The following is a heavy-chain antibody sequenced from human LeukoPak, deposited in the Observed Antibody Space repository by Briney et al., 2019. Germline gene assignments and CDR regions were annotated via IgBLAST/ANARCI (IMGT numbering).Heavy chain of an antibody. CDR1: GYTFTDYY. J-gene: IGHJ4*02. D-gene: IGHD1-26*01. CDR3: ARDRCSGSYQPFDN. Sequence: GASVKVSCKASGYTFTDYYMHWVRQAPGQGLEWMGWINPNTGGTIYAQKFQGRVIMTRDTSISTAYMELSRVRSDDTAVYYCARDRCSGSYQPFDNWGQGTLVTVSS. V-gene: IGHV1-2*02. CDR2: INPNTGGT.